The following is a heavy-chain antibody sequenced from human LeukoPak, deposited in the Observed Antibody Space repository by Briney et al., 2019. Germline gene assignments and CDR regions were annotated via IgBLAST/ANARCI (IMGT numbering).Heavy chain of an antibody. D-gene: IGHD3-22*01. CDR3: AKVDTMIVVVGFDY. Sequence: GGSLRLSCAASGFTFSSYAMSWVRQAPGKGLERVSAVSGSGGSTYYADSVKGRFTISRDNSKNTLYLQMNSLRAEDTAVYYCAKVDTMIVVVGFDYWGQGTLVTVSS. V-gene: IGHV3-23*01. CDR1: GFTFSSYA. J-gene: IGHJ4*02. CDR2: VSGSGGST.